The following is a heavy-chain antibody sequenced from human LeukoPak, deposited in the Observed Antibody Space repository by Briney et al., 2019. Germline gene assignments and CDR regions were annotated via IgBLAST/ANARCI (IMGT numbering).Heavy chain of an antibody. CDR3: ARVLPITPYFDY. V-gene: IGHV4-34*01. Sequence: SETLSLTCAVYGGSFSGYYWSWIRQPPGKGLEWIGEINHSGRTHYNPSLKSRVNISVDTSKNQFSLKLSSVTAADTAVYYCARVLPITPYFDYWGQGTLVTVSS. CDR1: GGSFSGYY. CDR2: INHSGRT. D-gene: IGHD1-20*01. J-gene: IGHJ4*02.